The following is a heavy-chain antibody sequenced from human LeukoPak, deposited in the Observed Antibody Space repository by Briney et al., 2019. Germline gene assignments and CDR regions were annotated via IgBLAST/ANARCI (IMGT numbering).Heavy chain of an antibody. CDR2: INTDGSST. J-gene: IGHJ4*02. V-gene: IGHV3-74*01. Sequence: QPGGSLRLSCAASGFTFSSYWMHWVRQAPGKGLVWVSRINTDGSSTSYADSVKGRFTISRDNAKNSLYLQMNSLRAEDTAVYYCARGGGYSYGEGDYWGQGTLVTVSS. CDR3: ARGGGYSYGEGDY. CDR1: GFTFSSYW. D-gene: IGHD5-18*01.